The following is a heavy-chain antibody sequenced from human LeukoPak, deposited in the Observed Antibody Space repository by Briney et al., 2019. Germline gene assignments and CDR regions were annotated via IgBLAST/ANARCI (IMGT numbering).Heavy chain of an antibody. J-gene: IGHJ6*02. V-gene: IGHV4-34*01. CDR1: GGSFSGYY. CDR3: ARYMVRGVISYYYYGMDV. CDR2: INHSGST. D-gene: IGHD3-10*01. Sequence: SETLSLTCAVYGGSFSGYYWSWVRQPPGNGLEWIGEINHSGSTNYNPSLKSRVTISVDTSKNQFSLKLSSVTAADTAVYYCARYMVRGVISYYYYGMDVWGQGTTVTVSS.